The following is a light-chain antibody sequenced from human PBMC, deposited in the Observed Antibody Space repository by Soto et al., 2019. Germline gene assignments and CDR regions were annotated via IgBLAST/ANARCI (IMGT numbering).Light chain of an antibody. CDR2: GAS. Sequence: EIVLTQSPGTLSLSPGERATLSCRASQSVSSNYLAWYQQKPGQAPRLLIYGASSSATGIPDRFSGSGSGTDFTLTISRLEPEDFAVYYCQQYGSSSYTFGQGTNLEIK. V-gene: IGKV3-20*01. J-gene: IGKJ2*01. CDR1: QSVSSNY. CDR3: QQYGSSSYT.